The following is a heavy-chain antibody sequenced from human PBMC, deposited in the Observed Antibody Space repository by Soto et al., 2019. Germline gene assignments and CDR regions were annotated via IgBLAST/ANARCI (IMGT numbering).Heavy chain of an antibody. J-gene: IGHJ4*02. Sequence: SETLSLTCTVSGGSISSYCWSWIRQPPGKGLEWIGYIYYSGSTNYNPSLKSRVTISVDTSKNQFSLKLSSVTAADTAVYYCAREISSSWPIYYFDYWGQGTLVTVSS. D-gene: IGHD6-13*01. V-gene: IGHV4-59*01. CDR3: AREISSSWPIYYFDY. CDR2: IYYSGST. CDR1: GGSISSYC.